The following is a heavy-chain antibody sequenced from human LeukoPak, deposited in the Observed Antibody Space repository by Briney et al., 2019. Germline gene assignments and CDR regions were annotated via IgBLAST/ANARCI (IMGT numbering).Heavy chain of an antibody. V-gene: IGHV3-53*01. J-gene: IGHJ4*02. CDR1: GLTVSSNY. Sequence: GGSLRLSCAASGLTVSSNYSTWVRQAPGQGLEWVSLIYSGGSTYYADSVKGRFTISRDNSKNTLYLQMNSLRAADAAVYYCARVEGTTAFDYWGQGTLVIVSS. CDR2: IYSGGST. CDR3: ARVEGTTAFDY. D-gene: IGHD1-7*01.